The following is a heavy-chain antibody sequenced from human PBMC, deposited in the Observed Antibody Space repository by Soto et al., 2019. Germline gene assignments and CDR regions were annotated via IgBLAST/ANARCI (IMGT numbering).Heavy chain of an antibody. CDR3: ARSNWNFPFDF. V-gene: IGHV4-34*01. CDR2: INHSGST. D-gene: IGHD1-7*01. J-gene: IGHJ4*02. Sequence: SETLSLTCAVYGGSFSGYYWSWIRQPPGKGLEWIGEINHSGSTNYNPSLKSRVTISVDTSKNQFSLKLSSVTAADTAVYYCARSNWNFPFDFWGQGALVTVSS. CDR1: GGSFSGYY.